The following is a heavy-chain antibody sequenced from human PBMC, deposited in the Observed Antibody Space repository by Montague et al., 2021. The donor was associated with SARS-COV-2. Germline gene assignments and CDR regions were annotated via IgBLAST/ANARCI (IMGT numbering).Heavy chain of an antibody. V-gene: IGHV4-4*07. Sequence: SETLFLTCSVSGDSITNHYWSWIRQPAGKGLEWIGRMHFTGKTNFSPFFSSRLTMSADTSKNQFSLKLTSVTAADTAIYFCARDRFDLGAGRQGTIDFWGQGTLVTVSS. J-gene: IGHJ4*02. CDR1: GDSITNHY. D-gene: IGHD3-10*01. CDR2: MHFTGKT. CDR3: ARDRFDLGAGRQGTIDF.